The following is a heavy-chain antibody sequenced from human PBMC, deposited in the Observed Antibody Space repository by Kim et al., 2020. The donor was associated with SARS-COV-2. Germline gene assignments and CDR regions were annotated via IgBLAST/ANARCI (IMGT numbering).Heavy chain of an antibody. CDR2: ISDNGDTT. Sequence: GGSLRLSCAASGFTFSTYAMSWVRQAPGKGLAWVSGISDNGDTTYYAESVKGRFTISRDNSKNTLSLQMNSLRAEDTAVYYCAKGRHLRGSSGWYWGDFEIWGQGTMGTVSS. CDR1: GFTFSTYA. J-gene: IGHJ3*02. D-gene: IGHD6-19*01. CDR3: AKGRHLRGSSGWYWGDFEI. V-gene: IGHV3-23*01.